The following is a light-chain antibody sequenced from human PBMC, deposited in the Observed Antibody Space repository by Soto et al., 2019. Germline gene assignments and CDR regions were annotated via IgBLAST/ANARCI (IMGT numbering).Light chain of an antibody. J-gene: IGKJ1*01. CDR3: QQYVRAQWR. V-gene: IGKV3-20*01. CDR1: QSVTSSY. Sequence: EIVLTQSPGTLSLSPGERATLSCRASQSVTSSYLAWYQQKPGQAPRLVMYGASIRTSGIPDSFSGSGSGTDFTLTISRLEPEDFAVYYCQQYVRAQWRFGQGTKVEIK. CDR2: GAS.